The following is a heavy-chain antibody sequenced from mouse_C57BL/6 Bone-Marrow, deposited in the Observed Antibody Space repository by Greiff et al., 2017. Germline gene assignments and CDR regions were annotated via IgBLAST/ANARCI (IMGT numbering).Heavy chain of an antibody. J-gene: IGHJ1*03. V-gene: IGHV14-2*01. CDR1: GFNIKDYY. Sequence: EVQLQQSGAELVKPGASVKLSCTASGFNIKDYYMHWVKQRTEQGLEWIGRIDPEDGETKYDQNFQGKATITADTSSNTSYLQLSGLTSEDTAVYYCAAHRWLLLYFDVWGTGTTVTVSS. CDR2: IDPEDGET. CDR3: AAHRWLLLYFDV. D-gene: IGHD2-3*01.